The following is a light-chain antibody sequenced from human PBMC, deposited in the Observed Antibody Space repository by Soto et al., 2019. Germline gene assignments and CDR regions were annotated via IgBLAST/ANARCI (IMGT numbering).Light chain of an antibody. CDR2: DVS. CDR1: SSDVGAYNY. Sequence: QSVLTQPRSVSGSPGQSVTISCTGTSSDVGAYNYVSWYQQHPAKAPNLMIYDVSKRPSGVPDRFSGSKSGNTASLTISGLQAEDEGDYYCCSYTNSAYVFGTGTRSQS. CDR3: CSYTNSAYV. J-gene: IGLJ1*01. V-gene: IGLV2-11*01.